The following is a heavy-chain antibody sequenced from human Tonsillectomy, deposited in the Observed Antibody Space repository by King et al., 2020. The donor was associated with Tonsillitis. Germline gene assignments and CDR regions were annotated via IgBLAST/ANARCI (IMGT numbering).Heavy chain of an antibody. V-gene: IGHV2-70*11. CDR1: VFSLHSSGMC. CDR2: SVWDDFK. J-gene: IGHJ4*02. CDR3: ARCGVVARAFDY. D-gene: IGHD3-22*01. Sequence: VTLKESGPALVKPTQTLTLTCTFSVFSLHSSGMCVVGTRPPPGNALVCLAHSVWDDFKYYSTSLENRLTISQDTSKNQVVLTMTNMDPVDTATYYCARCGVVARAFDYWGQGTLVTVSS.